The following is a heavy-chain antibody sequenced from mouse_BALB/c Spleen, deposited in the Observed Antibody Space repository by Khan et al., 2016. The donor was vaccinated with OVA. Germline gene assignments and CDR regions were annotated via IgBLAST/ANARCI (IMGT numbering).Heavy chain of an antibody. D-gene: IGHD1-2*01. V-gene: IGHV5-6-4*01. Sequence: EVELVESGGGLVKPGGSLKLSCAASGFTFSSYTMSWVRQTPEKRLEWVATISSGGTYTYTPDNMKGRFTISRANAKTTLYLQLSSLKSEDTAMYYCTRTRHCNYGSWFAYWGQGTLVTVSA. CDR2: ISSGGTYT. J-gene: IGHJ3*01. CDR3: TRTRHCNYGSWFAY. CDR1: GFTFSSYT.